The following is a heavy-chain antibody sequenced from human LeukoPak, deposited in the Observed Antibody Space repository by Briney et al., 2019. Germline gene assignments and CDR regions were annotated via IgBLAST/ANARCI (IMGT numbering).Heavy chain of an antibody. J-gene: IGHJ4*02. D-gene: IGHD5-12*01. V-gene: IGHV4-39*07. CDR1: GGSISTSNYY. CDR2: INHSGST. CDR3: ARVYRWLRLGFDY. Sequence: SETLSLTCTVSGGSISTSNYYWGWIRQPPGKGLEWIGEINHSGSTNYNPSLKSRVTISVDTSKNQFSLKLSSVTAADTAVYYCARVYRWLRLGFDYWGQGTLVTVSS.